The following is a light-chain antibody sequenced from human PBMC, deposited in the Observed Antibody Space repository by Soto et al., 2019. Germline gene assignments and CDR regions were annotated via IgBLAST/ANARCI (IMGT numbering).Light chain of an antibody. CDR3: QQYGWSPPIT. Sequence: DIVLTQSPGTLSLSPGKRATLSCWASQSVGNNYLAWYQQKPGQAPRLLIYHASSRATGIPDRFSGSGSETDFTLTISSLEPEDFAVYYCQQYGWSPPITFGQGTRLE. CDR2: HAS. CDR1: QSVGNNY. J-gene: IGKJ5*01. V-gene: IGKV3-20*01.